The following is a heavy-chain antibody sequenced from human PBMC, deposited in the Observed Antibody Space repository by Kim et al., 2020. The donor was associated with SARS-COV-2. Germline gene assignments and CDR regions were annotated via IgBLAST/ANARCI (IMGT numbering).Heavy chain of an antibody. Sequence: SVKGRFVICRDNSRNTLHLQMNNLRLEDTAVYYCARDRFYYGSGIPFFFENWGQGTLVTVSS. CDR3: ARDRFYYGSGIPFFFEN. J-gene: IGHJ4*02. D-gene: IGHD3-10*01. V-gene: IGHV3-66*01.